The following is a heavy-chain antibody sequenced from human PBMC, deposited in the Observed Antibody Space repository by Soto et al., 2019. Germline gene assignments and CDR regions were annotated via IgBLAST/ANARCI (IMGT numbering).Heavy chain of an antibody. Sequence: EVQLVESGGGLVRPGGSLSLSCAASGFTFGTYTMNWVRKPRGKGLEWVSNISSSSSTIYYADSVKGRFTISRDNAKNSLYLQMNSLRDEDTAVYYCIGDGGATDWFDPWGQGTLVTVSS. J-gene: IGHJ5*02. D-gene: IGHD1-26*01. CDR1: GFTFGTYT. CDR3: IGDGGATDWFDP. CDR2: ISSSSSTI. V-gene: IGHV3-48*02.